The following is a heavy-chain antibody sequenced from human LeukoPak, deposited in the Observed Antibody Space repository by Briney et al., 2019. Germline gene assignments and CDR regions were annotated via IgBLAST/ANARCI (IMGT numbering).Heavy chain of an antibody. Sequence: PSETLSLTCTASGGSISSYYWSWIRQPPGKGLEWIGYIYYSGSTNYNPSLKSRVTISVDTSKNQFSLKLSSVTAADTAVYYCAKAGYDMLNWFDPWGQGTLVTVSS. J-gene: IGHJ5*02. CDR3: AKAGYDMLNWFDP. D-gene: IGHD5-12*01. CDR1: GGSISSYY. CDR2: IYYSGST. V-gene: IGHV4-59*12.